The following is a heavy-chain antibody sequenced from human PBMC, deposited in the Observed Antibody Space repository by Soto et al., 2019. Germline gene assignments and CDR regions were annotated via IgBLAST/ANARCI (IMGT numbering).Heavy chain of an antibody. CDR1: GGSISSYY. CDR2: IYYSGST. Sequence: SETLSLTCTVSGGSISSYYWSWIRQPPGKGLEWIGYIYYSGSTNYNPSLKSRVTISVDTSKNQFSLKLSSVTAADTAVYYCARDHLAVAGYNSWFDPWGQGTLVTVSS. CDR3: ARDHLAVAGYNSWFDP. D-gene: IGHD6-19*01. V-gene: IGHV4-59*01. J-gene: IGHJ5*02.